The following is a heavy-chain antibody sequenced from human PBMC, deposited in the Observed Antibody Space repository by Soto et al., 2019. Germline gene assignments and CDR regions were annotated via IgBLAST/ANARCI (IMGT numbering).Heavy chain of an antibody. CDR1: GFTVSSNY. J-gene: IGHJ6*02. V-gene: IGHV3-53*01. CDR2: IYSGGST. Sequence: GGSLRLSCAASGFTVSSNYMSWVRQAPGKGLEWVSVIYSGGSTYYADSVKGRFTISRDNSKNTLYLQMNSLRAEDTAVYYCARAKTRLTGTTRRYYYYYGMDVWGQGTTVTVSS. CDR3: ARAKTRLTGTTRRYYYYYGMDV. D-gene: IGHD1-20*01.